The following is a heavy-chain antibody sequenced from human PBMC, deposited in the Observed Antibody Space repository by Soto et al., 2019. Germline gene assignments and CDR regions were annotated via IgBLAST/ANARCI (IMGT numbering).Heavy chain of an antibody. Sequence: QLQLQESGPGLVKPSETLSLTCTVSGGSISSSSYYWGWIRQPPGKGLEWIGSIYYSGSTYYNPYLKSRVTISVDTSKNQFSLKGSSVTAADTAVYYCARVGTFYWFDPWGQGTLVTVSS. CDR2: IYYSGST. V-gene: IGHV4-39*01. CDR3: ARVGTFYWFDP. J-gene: IGHJ5*02. D-gene: IGHD1-1*01. CDR1: GGSISSSSYY.